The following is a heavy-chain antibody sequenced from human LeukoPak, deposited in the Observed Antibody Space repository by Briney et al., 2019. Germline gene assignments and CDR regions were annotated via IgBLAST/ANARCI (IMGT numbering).Heavy chain of an antibody. CDR2: INPNSGGT. CDR3: ARDFGDTLKNYYFDY. J-gene: IGHJ4*02. V-gene: IGHV1-2*02. D-gene: IGHD3-10*01. Sequence: ASVKVSCKASGYTFTGYYMHWVRQAPGQGLEWMGWINPNSGGTNYAQKFQGRVTMTRDTSISTAYMELSRLRSDDTAVYYCARDFGDTLKNYYFDYWGQGTLVTVSS. CDR1: GYTFTGYY.